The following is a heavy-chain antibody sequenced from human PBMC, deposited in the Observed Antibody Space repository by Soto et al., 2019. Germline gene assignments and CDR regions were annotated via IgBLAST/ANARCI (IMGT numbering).Heavy chain of an antibody. CDR1: GFTFSSYS. CDR3: ARDRGYCSSTSCYHNWFDP. D-gene: IGHD2-2*01. J-gene: IGHJ5*02. CDR2: ISSSSSTI. V-gene: IGHV3-48*01. Sequence: EVQLVESGGGLVQPGGSLRLSCAASGFTFSSYSMNWVRQAPGKGLEWVSYISSSSSTIYYADSVKGRFTISRDNAKNSLYLQMNSLRAEDTAVYYCARDRGYCSSTSCYHNWFDPWGQGTLVTVSS.